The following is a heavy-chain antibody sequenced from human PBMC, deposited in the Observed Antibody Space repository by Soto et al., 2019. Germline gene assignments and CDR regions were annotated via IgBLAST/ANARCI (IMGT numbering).Heavy chain of an antibody. CDR1: GYSINSGYS. Sequence: QVQLQESGPGLVKSSETVFLSCAVSGYSINSGYSWGWIRQPPGKGLEWIATISHSGTTYYNPSLKSRVTISLETSRNQFSLNLRSVTATDTAVYYCSRVNYYENSGYDYWGQGTLVTVSS. D-gene: IGHD3-22*01. CDR2: ISHSGTT. V-gene: IGHV4-38-2*01. J-gene: IGHJ4*02. CDR3: SRVNYYENSGYDY.